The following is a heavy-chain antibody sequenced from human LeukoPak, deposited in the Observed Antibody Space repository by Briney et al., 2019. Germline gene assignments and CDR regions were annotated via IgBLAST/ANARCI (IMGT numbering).Heavy chain of an antibody. V-gene: IGHV1-2*02. CDR3: ASTRHYYDSSGPFDY. CDR1: GYSFTSYG. CDR2: INPNSGGT. J-gene: IGHJ4*02. D-gene: IGHD3-22*01. Sequence: ASVKVSCKASGYSFTSYGITWVRQAPGQGLEWMGWINPNSGGTNYAQKFQGRVTMTRDTSISTAYMELSRLRSDDTAVYYCASTRHYYDSSGPFDYWGQGTLVTVSS.